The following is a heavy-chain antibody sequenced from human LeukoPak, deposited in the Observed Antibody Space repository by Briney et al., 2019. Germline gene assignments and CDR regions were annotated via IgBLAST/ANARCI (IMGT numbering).Heavy chain of an antibody. CDR3: AKDTAYSSSWYFFDY. J-gene: IGHJ4*02. D-gene: IGHD6-13*01. V-gene: IGHV3-23*01. CDR1: GFTFSSYG. Sequence: GGSLRLSCAASGFTFSSYGMSWVRQAPGKGLEWVSAISGSGGSTYYADSVKGRFTISRGSSKNTLYLQMNSLRAEDTAVYYCAKDTAYSSSWYFFDYWGQGTLVTVSS. CDR2: ISGSGGST.